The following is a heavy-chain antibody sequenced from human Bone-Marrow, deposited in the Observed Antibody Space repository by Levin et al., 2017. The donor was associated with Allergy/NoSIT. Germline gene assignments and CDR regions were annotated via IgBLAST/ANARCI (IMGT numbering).Heavy chain of an antibody. D-gene: IGHD4-17*01. CDR1: GFTFSNYA. J-gene: IGHJ4*02. Sequence: GESLKISCAASGFTFSNYAMSWVRQAPGKGLEWVSAISGRGDTTYYADSVKGRFTISRDKSKNTLSLQMNSLRAEDTAVYYCAKARLTYDYGDYSLAYWGQGTLVTVSS. V-gene: IGHV3-23*01. CDR3: AKARLTYDYGDYSLAY. CDR2: ISGRGDTT.